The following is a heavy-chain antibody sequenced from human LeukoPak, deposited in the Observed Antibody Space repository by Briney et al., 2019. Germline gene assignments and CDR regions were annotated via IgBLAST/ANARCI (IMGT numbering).Heavy chain of an antibody. CDR3: ARDRPHENYYDSSGYYFGVGAFDI. CDR2: IYYSGST. V-gene: IGHV4-59*01. Sequence: SEALSLTCTVSGGSISSYYWSWIRQPPGKGLEWIGYIYYSGSTNYNPSLKSRVTISVDTSKNQFSLKLSSVTAADTAVYYCARDRPHENYYDSSGYYFGVGAFDIWRQGTMVTVSS. J-gene: IGHJ3*02. CDR1: GGSISSYY. D-gene: IGHD3-22*01.